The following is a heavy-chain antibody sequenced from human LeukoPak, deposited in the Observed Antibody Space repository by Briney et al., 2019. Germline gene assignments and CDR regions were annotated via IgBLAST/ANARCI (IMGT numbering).Heavy chain of an antibody. Sequence: ASVKVSCKASGYAFTSYDINWVRQAPGQGLEWMGWMNPNSGNTGYAQKFQGRVTITRNTSISTAYMELSSLRSEDTAVYYCARVYVYDFFLDIWGQGTMVTVSP. V-gene: IGHV1-8*03. CDR1: GYAFTSYD. J-gene: IGHJ3*02. CDR3: ARVYVYDFFLDI. D-gene: IGHD2/OR15-2a*01. CDR2: MNPNSGNT.